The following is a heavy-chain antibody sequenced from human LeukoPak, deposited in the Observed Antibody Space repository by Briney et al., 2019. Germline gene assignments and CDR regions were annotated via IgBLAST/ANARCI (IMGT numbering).Heavy chain of an antibody. CDR1: GGSISSYY. Sequence: PSATLSLTCTVPGGSISSYYWSWIRQPPGKGLEWTGYIYFSGSTNYNPSLKNRITISVDTSKNQFSLKLSSVTAADTAVYYCARSSSYCSGGSCYIDYWGQGTLVTVSS. J-gene: IGHJ4*02. CDR2: IYFSGST. V-gene: IGHV4-59*08. D-gene: IGHD2-15*01. CDR3: ARSSSYCSGGSCYIDY.